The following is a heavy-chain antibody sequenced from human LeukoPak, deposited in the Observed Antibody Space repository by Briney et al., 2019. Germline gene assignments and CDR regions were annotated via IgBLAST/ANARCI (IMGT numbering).Heavy chain of an antibody. D-gene: IGHD4-11*01. CDR1: GGSISSYY. CDR2: IYYSGST. CDR3: ARVTTENWFDP. Sequence: SETLSLTCTVSGGSISSYYWSWIRQPPGKRLEWIGYIYYSGSTNYNPSLKSRVTISVDTSKNQFSLKLSSVTAADTAVYYCARVTTENWFDPWGQGTLVTVSS. V-gene: IGHV4-59*01. J-gene: IGHJ5*02.